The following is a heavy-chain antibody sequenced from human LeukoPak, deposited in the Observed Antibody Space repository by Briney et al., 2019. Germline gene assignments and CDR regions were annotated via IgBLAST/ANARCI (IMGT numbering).Heavy chain of an antibody. V-gene: IGHV4-59*08. CDR2: IYYSGST. J-gene: IGHJ4*02. CDR3: ARTGSSGCYSDY. CDR1: GGSISSYY. Sequence: SETLSLTCTVSGGSISSYYWSWIRQPPGKGLEWIGYIYYSGSTNYNPSLKSRVTISVDTSKNQFSLKLSSVTAADTAVYYCARTGSSGCYSDYWGQGTLVTVSS. D-gene: IGHD6-19*01.